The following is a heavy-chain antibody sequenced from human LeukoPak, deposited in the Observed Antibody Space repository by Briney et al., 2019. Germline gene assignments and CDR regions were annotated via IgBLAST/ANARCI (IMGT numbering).Heavy chain of an antibody. D-gene: IGHD5-24*01. CDR3: VKESAEMPTTFDY. CDR1: GFTFSGHV. J-gene: IGHJ4*02. V-gene: IGHV3-30-3*01. CDR2: ISSDGTNI. Sequence: GGSLRLSCAASGFTFSGHVMYWVRQTPGKGLEWVAVISSDGTNIWYADSVKGRFSISRDNSKNTLYLQMSSLRAEDTAVYYCVKESAEMPTTFDYWGQGTLVTVSS.